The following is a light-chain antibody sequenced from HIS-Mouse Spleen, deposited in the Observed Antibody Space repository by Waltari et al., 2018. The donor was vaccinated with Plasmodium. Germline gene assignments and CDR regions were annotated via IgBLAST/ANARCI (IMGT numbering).Light chain of an antibody. CDR3: QQCGSSPDT. J-gene: IGKJ2*01. Sequence: SPGTLSLSPGERATLSCTASQSVSSSYLAWYQQKPGQAPRLLIYGASSRATGIPDRFSGSGSGTDFTLTISRLEPEDFAVYYCQQCGSSPDTFGQGTKLEIK. V-gene: IGKV3-20*01. CDR2: GAS. CDR1: QSVSSSY.